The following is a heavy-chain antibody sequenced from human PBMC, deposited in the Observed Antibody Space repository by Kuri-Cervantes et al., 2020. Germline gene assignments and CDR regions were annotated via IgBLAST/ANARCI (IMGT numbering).Heavy chain of an antibody. CDR3: ARMYGDYLFDY. J-gene: IGHJ4*02. V-gene: IGHV4-61*05. Sequence: SETLSLTCTVSGASISSSSYYWGWIRQPPGKGLEWTGRIYTSGSTNYNPSLKSRVTMSVDTSKNQFSLKLSSVTAADTAVYYCARMYGDYLFDYWGQGTLVTVSS. CDR2: IYTSGST. D-gene: IGHD4-17*01. CDR1: GASISSSSYY.